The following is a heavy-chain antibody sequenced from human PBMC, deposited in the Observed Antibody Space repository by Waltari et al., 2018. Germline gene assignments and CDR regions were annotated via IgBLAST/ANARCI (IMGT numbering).Heavy chain of an antibody. CDR2: IYYSGST. CDR1: GGSKSSGGYY. CDR3: ARHWKRSGYRFDP. J-gene: IGHJ5*02. D-gene: IGHD5-12*01. Sequence: QLRLQESGPGLVMPSVTLSLTCTVTGGSKSSGGYYWGWIRQSPGKGLGWIGSIYYSGSTHYNPTLESRVTISGDTSKNQFSLKVGSVTAADTAVYYCARHWKRSGYRFDPWGQGTLVTVSS. V-gene: IGHV4-39*01.